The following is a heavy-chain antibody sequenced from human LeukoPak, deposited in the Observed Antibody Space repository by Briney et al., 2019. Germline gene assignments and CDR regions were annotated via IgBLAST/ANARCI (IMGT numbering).Heavy chain of an antibody. Sequence: SETLSLTCTVSGGSISSSSYYWGWIRQPPGKGLEWIGSIYYSGSTYYNPSLKSRVTISVDTSKNQFSLKLSSVTAADTAVYYCARHLLAAAGTGHYYYMDVWGKGTTVTVSS. J-gene: IGHJ6*03. CDR1: GGSISSSSYY. CDR2: IYYSGST. V-gene: IGHV4-39*01. CDR3: ARHLLAAAGTGHYYYMDV. D-gene: IGHD6-13*01.